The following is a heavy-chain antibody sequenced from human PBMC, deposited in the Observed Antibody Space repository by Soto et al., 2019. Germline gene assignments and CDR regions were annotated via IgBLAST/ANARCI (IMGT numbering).Heavy chain of an antibody. D-gene: IGHD2-2*02. CDR2: IYYSGNT. Sequence: SETLSHTCTVSGGSISHFYWSWIRKTPGKGLEWIGYIYYSGNTNYNPSLKSRVTISIDTSKNQFSLELSSVTAADTAVYYCAIVPRDCSSTNCYISHFDYWGQGSLVSVSS. J-gene: IGHJ4*02. CDR1: GGSISHFY. CDR3: AIVPRDCSSTNCYISHFDY. V-gene: IGHV4-59*01.